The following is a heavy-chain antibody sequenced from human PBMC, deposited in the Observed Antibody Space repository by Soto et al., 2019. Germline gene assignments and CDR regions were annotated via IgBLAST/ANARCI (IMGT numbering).Heavy chain of an antibody. CDR2: ISAYNGNT. CDR1: GYTFTSYG. J-gene: IGHJ4*02. D-gene: IGHD3-16*01. V-gene: IGHV1-18*01. CDR3: ATRIYDYVWGSRTGKGEPAIDY. Sequence: ASVKVSCKASGYTFTSYGISWVRQAPRQGLEWMGWISAYNGNTKYAQKLQGRVTMTTDTSTNTAYMELRSLRSDDTAVYYCATRIYDYVWGSRTGKGEPAIDYWGQGTLVTVSS.